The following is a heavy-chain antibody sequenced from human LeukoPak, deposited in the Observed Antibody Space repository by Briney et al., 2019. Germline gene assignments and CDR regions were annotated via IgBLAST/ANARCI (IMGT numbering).Heavy chain of an antibody. J-gene: IGHJ4*02. CDR3: AKDRFLEWLCYFDY. Sequence: GGSLRLSCAASGFTFRIYAMSWVRQAPGKGLEWVSGISGSDASTFYADSVMGRFTISRDNSMNTLYLQMNNVRAEDAAIYYCAKDRFLEWLCYFDYWGQGTLVTVSS. D-gene: IGHD3-3*01. V-gene: IGHV3-23*01. CDR1: GFTFRIYA. CDR2: ISGSDAST.